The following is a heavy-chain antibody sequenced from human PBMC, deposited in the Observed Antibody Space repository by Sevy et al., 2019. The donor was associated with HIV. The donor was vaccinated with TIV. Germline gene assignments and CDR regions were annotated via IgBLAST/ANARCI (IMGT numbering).Heavy chain of an antibody. CDR2: ISYDGSNK. D-gene: IGHD3-3*01. CDR3: ARDGTIFGVVIIGPFDY. J-gene: IGHJ4*02. Sequence: GGSLRLSCAASGFTFSSYAMHWVRQAPGKGLEWVAVISYDGSNKYYAHSVKGRFTISRDNSKNTLYLQMNSLRAEDTAVYYCARDGTIFGVVIIGPFDYWGQGTLVTVSS. CDR1: GFTFSSYA. V-gene: IGHV3-30-3*01.